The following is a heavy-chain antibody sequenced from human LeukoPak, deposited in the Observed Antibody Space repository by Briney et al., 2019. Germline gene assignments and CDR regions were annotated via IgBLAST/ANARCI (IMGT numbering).Heavy chain of an antibody. J-gene: IGHJ4*02. V-gene: IGHV4-39*07. Sequence: PSETLSLTCTVSGGSISSSSYYWGWIRQPPGKGLEWIGSIYYSGSTYYNPSLKSRVTISVDTSKNQFSLKLSSVTAADTAVYYCARDLLEMATRYFDYWGQGTLVTVSS. CDR2: IYYSGST. CDR3: ARDLLEMATRYFDY. CDR1: GGSISSSSYY. D-gene: IGHD5-24*01.